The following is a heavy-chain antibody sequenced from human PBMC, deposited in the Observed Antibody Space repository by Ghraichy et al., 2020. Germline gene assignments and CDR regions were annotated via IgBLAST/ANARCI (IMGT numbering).Heavy chain of an antibody. CDR3: AKDRLGLGES. V-gene: IGHV3-43*02. CDR2: IRVDGGGT. D-gene: IGHD3-16*01. J-gene: IGHJ5*02. CDR1: GFNFDVFD. Sequence: GGSLRLSCAASGFNFDVFDMHWVRQVPGKGLEWVSLIRVDGGGTYYADSVKGRFTISRDNSKNSLYLQMDSLRTEDTALYYCAKDRLGLGESWGQGTLVTVSS.